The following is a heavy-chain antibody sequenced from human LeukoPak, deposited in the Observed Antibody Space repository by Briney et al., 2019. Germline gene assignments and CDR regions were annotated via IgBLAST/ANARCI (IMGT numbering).Heavy chain of an antibody. J-gene: IGHJ4*02. Sequence: ASVKVSCKASGYTFTGYYMHWVRQAPGQGLEWMGWINPNSGGTNYAQKFQGRVTMTRDTSISTAYMELSRLRSDDTAVYYCARELYSYGQSPVDYWGQGTLVTVSS. CDR2: INPNSGGT. V-gene: IGHV1-2*02. CDR1: GYTFTGYY. CDR3: ARELYSYGQSPVDY. D-gene: IGHD5-18*01.